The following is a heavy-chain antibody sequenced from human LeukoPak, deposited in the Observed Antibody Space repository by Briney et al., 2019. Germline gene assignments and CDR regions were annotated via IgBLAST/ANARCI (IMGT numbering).Heavy chain of an antibody. CDR1: GLTFSGYS. CDR3: VRLRRNSDKSDYYYFSVY. CDR2: INPTNSSK. Sequence: PGGSLRLSCAASGLTFSGYSMNWVRQAPGKGLEWVSAINPTNSSKYYADAVKGRFTISRDNARSSLFLQMTSLTGEDTAVYYCVRLRRNSDKSDYYYFSVYWGQGILVTVSS. V-gene: IGHV3-21*06. J-gene: IGHJ4*02. D-gene: IGHD3-22*01.